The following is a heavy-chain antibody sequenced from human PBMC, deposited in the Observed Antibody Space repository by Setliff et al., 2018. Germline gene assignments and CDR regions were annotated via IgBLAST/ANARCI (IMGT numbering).Heavy chain of an antibody. CDR2: SIPIFGTT. CDR3: ARGGDIITIFGVVTSDYYYYMDV. D-gene: IGHD3-3*01. Sequence: SVKVSCKASGGTFSNYDISWVRQAPGQGLEWMGGSIPIFGTTNYAQRFQGRVTITTDESTITAYMELISLRSEDTAGYYCARGGDIITIFGVVTSDYYYYMDVWGTGTTVTVSS. V-gene: IGHV1-69*05. CDR1: GGTFSNYD. J-gene: IGHJ6*03.